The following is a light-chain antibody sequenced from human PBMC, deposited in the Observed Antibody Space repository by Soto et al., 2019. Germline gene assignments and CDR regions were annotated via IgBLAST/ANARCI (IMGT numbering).Light chain of an antibody. V-gene: IGLV3-21*02. J-gene: IGLJ1*01. CDR1: NIGSYS. CDR2: DDS. Sequence: SYELTQPPSVSVAPGQTARITCGGNNIGSYSVHWYQQKPGQAPVLVVYDDSDRPSGIPDRFSGSKSGTSATLGITGFQTGDEADYYCGSWDSSLSAYVFGTGTKLTVL. CDR3: GSWDSSLSAYV.